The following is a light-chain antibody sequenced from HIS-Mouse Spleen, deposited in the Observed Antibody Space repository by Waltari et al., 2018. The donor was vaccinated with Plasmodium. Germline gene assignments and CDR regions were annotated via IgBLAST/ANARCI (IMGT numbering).Light chain of an antibody. Sequence: QSELTQPPSASGTPGQRVTISCSGSSSHIGSNTVNWYQQLPGTAPKLLIYSNKQRPSGVPDRFSGSKSGTSASLAISGLQSEDEADYYCAAWDDSLNGYVFGTGTKVTVL. V-gene: IGLV1-44*01. CDR2: SNK. CDR1: SSHIGSNT. J-gene: IGLJ1*01. CDR3: AAWDDSLNGYV.